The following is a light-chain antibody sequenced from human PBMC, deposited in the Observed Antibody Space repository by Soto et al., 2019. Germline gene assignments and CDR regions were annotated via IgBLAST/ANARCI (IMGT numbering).Light chain of an antibody. CDR1: QSVSSN. V-gene: IGKV3-15*01. J-gene: IGKJ1*01. CDR3: QQYNNWLWT. Sequence: EIVMTQSPATLSVSPGERATLSCRASQSVSSNLAWYQQKPGQAPRLLIYGASTRATGIPARFSGSGSGTEFTLNISILQSEDFAVYSCQQYNNWLWTFGQGTKVEIK. CDR2: GAS.